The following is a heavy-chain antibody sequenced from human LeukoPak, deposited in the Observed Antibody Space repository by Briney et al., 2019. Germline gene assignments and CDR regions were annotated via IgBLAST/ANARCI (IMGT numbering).Heavy chain of an antibody. CDR2: IKQDGSEQ. J-gene: IGHJ4*02. D-gene: IGHD1-26*01. CDR3: ARDTSSIVGPRFDY. Sequence: GGSLRLSFAASGFTFSNYWMSWVRQAPGKGLEWVAIIKQDGSEQYYVDSVKGRFTISRDNAENSLYLQMNGLRAEDTAVYYCARDTSSIVGPRFDYWGQGTLVTVSS. V-gene: IGHV3-7*01. CDR1: GFTFSNYW.